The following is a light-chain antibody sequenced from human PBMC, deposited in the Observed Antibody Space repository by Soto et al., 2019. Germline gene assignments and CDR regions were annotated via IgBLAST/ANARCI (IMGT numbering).Light chain of an antibody. Sequence: QSALTQPASVSGSRGQSITISCTGTSSDVGSYNLVSGYQQHPGKAPKLMIYEGSKRPSGVSNRFSGSKSGNTASLTISGLQAEDEADYYCCSYAGSPSYVFGTGTKLTVL. CDR3: CSYAGSPSYV. CDR2: EGS. V-gene: IGLV2-23*01. J-gene: IGLJ1*01. CDR1: SSDVGSYNL.